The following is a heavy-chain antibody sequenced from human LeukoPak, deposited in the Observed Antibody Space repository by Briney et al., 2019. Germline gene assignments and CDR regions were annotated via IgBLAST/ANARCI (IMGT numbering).Heavy chain of an antibody. J-gene: IGHJ4*02. D-gene: IGHD6-13*01. V-gene: IGHV3-23*01. CDR2: ISDNGGET. Sequence: GGSLRLSCAASGFTFTDYAMSWVRQAPEKGLEWISTISDNGGETYYADSVKGRFTISRDNSKNTLYLQMNSLRAEDTAVYYCARATYSSSWQNDYWGQGTLVTVSS. CDR3: ARATYSSSWQNDY. CDR1: GFTFTDYA.